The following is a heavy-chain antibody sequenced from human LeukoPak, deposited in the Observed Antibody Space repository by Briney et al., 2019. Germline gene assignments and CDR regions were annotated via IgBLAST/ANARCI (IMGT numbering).Heavy chain of an antibody. D-gene: IGHD4-17*01. Sequence: PGGSLRLSCVASGFIVSSNYMSWVRQAPGKGLEWVSAISGSGGSTYYADSVKGRFTISRDNSKNTLYLQMNSLRAEDTAVYYCAKAPYSSNYDYGDSLYYYYYYMDVWGKGTTVTVSS. V-gene: IGHV3-23*01. CDR2: ISGSGGST. CDR1: GFIVSSNY. CDR3: AKAPYSSNYDYGDSLYYYYYYMDV. J-gene: IGHJ6*03.